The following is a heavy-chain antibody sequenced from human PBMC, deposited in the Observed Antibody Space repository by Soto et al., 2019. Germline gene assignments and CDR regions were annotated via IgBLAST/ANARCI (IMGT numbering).Heavy chain of an antibody. V-gene: IGHV4-30-2*01. CDR2: IFRSGST. J-gene: IGHJ4*02. D-gene: IGHD7-27*01. Sequence: SETLSLTCAVSGGSISSGGYSWSWLRQPPGKGLEWIGYIFRSGSTYYNPSLKSRVTISVDGSKNHFSLKLSSVTAADTAVYYCARRWGRTFDYWGQGTLVTVSS. CDR3: ARRWGRTFDY. CDR1: GGSISSGGYS.